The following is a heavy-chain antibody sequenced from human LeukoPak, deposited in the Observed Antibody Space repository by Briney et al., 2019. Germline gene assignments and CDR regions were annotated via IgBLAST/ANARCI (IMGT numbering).Heavy chain of an antibody. CDR3: AGPFVVVPAALNASYYYYYYGMDV. Sequence: GASVKVSCKASGYTFTSYGISWVRQAPGQGLEWMGRIIPILGIANYAQKFQGRVTITADKSTSTAYMELSSLRSEDTAVYYCAGPFVVVPAALNASYYYYYYGMDVWGQGTTVTVSS. CDR2: IIPILGIA. CDR1: GYTFTSYG. D-gene: IGHD2-2*01. J-gene: IGHJ6*02. V-gene: IGHV1-69*04.